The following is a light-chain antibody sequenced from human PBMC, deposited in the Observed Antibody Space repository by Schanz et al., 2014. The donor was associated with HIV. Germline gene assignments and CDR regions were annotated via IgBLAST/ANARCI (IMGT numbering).Light chain of an antibody. CDR3: SSYTSSSLSGLWV. J-gene: IGLJ3*02. Sequence: QSVLTQPASVSGSPGQSITVSCTGASMAFSSSNLVSWYQQHPGKAPKLMIYDVSDRPSGVSNRFSGSKSGNTASLSISGLQAEDEADYYCSSYTSSSLSGLWVFGGGTKLTVL. CDR1: SMAFSSSNL. V-gene: IGLV2-14*01. CDR2: DVS.